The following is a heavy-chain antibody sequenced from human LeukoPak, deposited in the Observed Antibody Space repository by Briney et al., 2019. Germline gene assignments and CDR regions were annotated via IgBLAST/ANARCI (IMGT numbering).Heavy chain of an antibody. J-gene: IGHJ5*02. Sequence: SGTLSLTCSVSGGSISNYYWSWIRQPPGKGLEWIGYMYYSGRNNYNPSLESRVTISEDMSKNQFSLRLTSVTAADTAVYYCAXXXXHXSGXSXPPXRAFDPXGQGILVTVSS. CDR2: MYYSGRN. V-gene: IGHV4-59*01. CDR3: AXXXXHXSGXSXPPXRAFDP. CDR1: GGSISNYY. D-gene: IGHD2-15*01.